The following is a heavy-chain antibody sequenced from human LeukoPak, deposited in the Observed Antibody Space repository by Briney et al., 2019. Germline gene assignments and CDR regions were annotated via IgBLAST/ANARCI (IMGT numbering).Heavy chain of an antibody. J-gene: IGHJ4*02. CDR2: IHRSGSP. D-gene: IGHD1-14*01. CDR1: LDSTTSNF. Sequence: SETLSLTCTVSLDSTTSNFWSWVRQPSGKGLEWIGEIHRSGSPNYNPSLQSRVTISIDRSRNQIVLVLSSVTAADTAFYYCAREILGGFNPGAYWGQGTLVTVSS. CDR3: AREILGGFNPGAY. V-gene: IGHV4-4*02.